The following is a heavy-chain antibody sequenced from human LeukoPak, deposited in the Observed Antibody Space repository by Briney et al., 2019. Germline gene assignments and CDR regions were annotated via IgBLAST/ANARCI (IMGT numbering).Heavy chain of an antibody. V-gene: IGHV3-74*01. CDR3: ARDPAMVVGMDV. CDR2: INSDGSST. J-gene: IGHJ6*02. D-gene: IGHD5-18*01. Sequence: GGSLRLSCAASGFTFSNYWMHWVRQAPGKGLVWVSRINSDGSSTTYAGSVKGRFTISRDNSKNTLYLQMNSLRAEDTAVYHCARDPAMVVGMDVWGQGTTVTVSS. CDR1: GFTFSNYW.